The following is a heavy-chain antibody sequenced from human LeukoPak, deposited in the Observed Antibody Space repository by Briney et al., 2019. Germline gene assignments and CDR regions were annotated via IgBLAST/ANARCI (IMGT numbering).Heavy chain of an antibody. CDR2: IESKTDGGTT. D-gene: IGHD3-9*01. Sequence: GGSLRLSCAASGFTFSNAWMSWVRQAPGKGLEWVGRIESKTDGGTTDYAAPVKGRFTISRDDSKNTLYLQMNSLKTEDTAVYYCTTDVAAPYYDILTGYSAKDYWGQGTLVTVSS. CDR1: GFTFSNAW. J-gene: IGHJ4*02. CDR3: TTDVAAPYYDILTGYSAKDY. V-gene: IGHV3-15*04.